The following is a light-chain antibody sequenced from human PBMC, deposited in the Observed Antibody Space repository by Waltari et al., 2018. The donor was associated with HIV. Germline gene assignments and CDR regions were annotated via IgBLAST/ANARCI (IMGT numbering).Light chain of an antibody. CDR2: KDT. V-gene: IGLV3-25*03. Sequence: SYQLTQPQSVSVSPGQTATISRSGVPLPKQTVHWYHQQAGQAPVLLIYKDTERPSGIPERFSGHSSGTTVTLTVSGVQADDESDYYCQSADSSGSSWVFGGGTKLTVL. J-gene: IGLJ3*02. CDR3: QSADSSGSSWV. CDR1: PLPKQT.